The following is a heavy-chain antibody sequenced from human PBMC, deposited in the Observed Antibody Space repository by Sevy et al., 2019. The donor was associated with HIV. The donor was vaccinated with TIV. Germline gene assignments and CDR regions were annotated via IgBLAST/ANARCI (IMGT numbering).Heavy chain of an antibody. J-gene: IGHJ5*02. V-gene: IGHV4-38-2*02. Sequence: SETLSLTCTVSGYSISSGYYWGWIRQPPGKGLEWIGSIYHSGSTYYNPSLKSRVTISVDTSKNQFSLKLSSVTAADTAGYYCARDRLLWFGEDLDCFDPWGQGTLVTVSS. D-gene: IGHD3-10*01. CDR1: GYSISSGYY. CDR2: IYHSGST. CDR3: ARDRLLWFGEDLDCFDP.